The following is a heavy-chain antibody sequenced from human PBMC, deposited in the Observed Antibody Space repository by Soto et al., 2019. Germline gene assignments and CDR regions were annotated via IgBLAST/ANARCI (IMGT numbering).Heavy chain of an antibody. V-gene: IGHV1-69*12. CDR1: GGTFSSYA. Sequence: QVQLVQSGAEVKKPGSSVKVSCKASGGTFSSYAISWVRQAPGQGLEWMGGIIPIFGTANYAQKFQGRVTITADESTSTAWIELSSLRSEDTAVYYCARNIVVVTANYYYYGMDVWGQGSTVTVSS. CDR3: ARNIVVVTANYYYYGMDV. D-gene: IGHD2-21*02. J-gene: IGHJ6*02. CDR2: IIPIFGTA.